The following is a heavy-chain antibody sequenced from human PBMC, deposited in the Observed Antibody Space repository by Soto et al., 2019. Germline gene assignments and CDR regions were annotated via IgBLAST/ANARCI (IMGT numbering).Heavy chain of an antibody. CDR3: TTPYYDFWSGYYGPDPYYYYSYGMDV. D-gene: IGHD3-3*01. Sequence: PGGSLRLSCAASGFTFSNAWMNWVRQAPGKGLERVGRIKSKTDGGTTDYAAPVKGRFTISRDDSKNTLYLQMNSLKTEDTAVYYCTTPYYDFWSGYYGPDPYYYYSYGMDVWGQGTTVTVSS. CDR2: IKSKTDGGTT. J-gene: IGHJ6*02. CDR1: GFTFSNAW. V-gene: IGHV3-15*07.